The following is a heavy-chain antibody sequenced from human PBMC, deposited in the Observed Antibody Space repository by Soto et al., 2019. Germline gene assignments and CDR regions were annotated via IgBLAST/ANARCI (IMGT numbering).Heavy chain of an antibody. J-gene: IGHJ4*02. V-gene: IGHV3-30-3*01. Sequence: QVQLVESGGGVVQPGRSLRLSCAASRFTFSSYAMHWVRQAPGKGLEWVAAISYDGSNKYYADSVKGRFTISRDNSKNTLYLQMNSLRAEDTAVYYCASPPEVLLWFGELLYWGQGTLVTVSS. CDR2: ISYDGSNK. CDR1: RFTFSSYA. D-gene: IGHD3-10*01. CDR3: ASPPEVLLWFGELLY.